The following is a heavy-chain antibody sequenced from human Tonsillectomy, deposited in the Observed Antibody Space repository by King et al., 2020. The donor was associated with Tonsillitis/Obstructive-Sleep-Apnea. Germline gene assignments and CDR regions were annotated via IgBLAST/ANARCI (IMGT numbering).Heavy chain of an antibody. CDR1: GYTFTGYY. Sequence: VQLVESGAEVKKPGASVKVSCKASGYTFTGYYMHWVRQAPGQGLEWMGWINPNSGGTDYAQKFQGRVTMTRDTSISTAYMELSRLRSDDTAVYYCASISYCTNGECYLRDYYFSEMDVWGEAGTVSDSS. CDR2: INPNSGGT. D-gene: IGHD2-8*01. CDR3: ASISYCTNGECYLRDYYFSEMDV. V-gene: IGHV1-2*02. J-gene: IGHJ6*04.